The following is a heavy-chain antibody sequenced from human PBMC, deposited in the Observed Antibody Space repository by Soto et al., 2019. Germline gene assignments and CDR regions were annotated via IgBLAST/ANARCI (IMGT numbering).Heavy chain of an antibody. CDR3: VRVLDSSWYADL. CDR2: IFYTGVT. CDR1: GGSVSNASFY. D-gene: IGHD3-22*01. V-gene: IGHV4-61*03. Sequence: QVQLQESGPGLVKPSETLSLTCSVSGGSVSNASFYWTWIRQAPGTGLEYIGYIFYTGVTNYNPSLSCRVTISLDTPKNHLSLKLNSTTAADTAVYYCVRVLDSSWYADLWGRGTLVTVSS. J-gene: IGHJ2*01.